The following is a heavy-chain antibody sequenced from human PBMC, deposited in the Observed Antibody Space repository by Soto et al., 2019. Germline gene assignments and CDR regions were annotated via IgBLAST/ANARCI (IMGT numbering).Heavy chain of an antibody. CDR1: GFTFSSYG. J-gene: IGHJ4*02. Sequence: QVRLVESGGGVVQPGRSLRLSCAASGFTFSSYGMHWVRQAPGKGLEWVAVISYDGSNKYYADSVKGRFTISRDNSKNTLYLQMNSLRAEDTAVYYCAKESVGATAFDYWGQGTLVTVSS. V-gene: IGHV3-30*18. CDR2: ISYDGSNK. D-gene: IGHD1-26*01. CDR3: AKESVGATAFDY.